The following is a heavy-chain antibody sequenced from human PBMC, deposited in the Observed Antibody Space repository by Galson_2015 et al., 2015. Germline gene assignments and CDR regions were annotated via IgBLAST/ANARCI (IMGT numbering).Heavy chain of an antibody. D-gene: IGHD2-15*01. CDR3: ARDMGGCSGGSCYHYYYGMDV. CDR2: TYYRSKWYN. V-gene: IGHV6-1*01. CDR1: GDSVSSNSAA. Sequence: CAISGDSVSSNSAAWNWIRQSPSRGLEWLGRTYYRSKWYNDYAVSVKSRITINPDTSKNQFSLQLNSVTPEDTAVYYCARDMGGCSGGSCYHYYYGMDVWGQGTTVTVSS. J-gene: IGHJ6*02.